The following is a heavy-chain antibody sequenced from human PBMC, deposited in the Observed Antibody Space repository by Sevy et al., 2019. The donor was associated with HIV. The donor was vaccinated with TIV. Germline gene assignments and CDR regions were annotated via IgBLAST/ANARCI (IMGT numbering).Heavy chain of an antibody. V-gene: IGHV3-23*01. CDR3: AREGCTKPHDY. CDR1: GFTFSKYS. D-gene: IGHD2-8*01. Sequence: GGPLRLSCAASGFTFSKYSMSWVRQPPGKGLEWVSTLSFGCGEINYADSVKGRFTLSSDNSKSSVYLQMNNLRPEDTAVYYCAREGCTKPHDYWGQGTLVTVSS. CDR2: LSFGCGEI. J-gene: IGHJ4*02.